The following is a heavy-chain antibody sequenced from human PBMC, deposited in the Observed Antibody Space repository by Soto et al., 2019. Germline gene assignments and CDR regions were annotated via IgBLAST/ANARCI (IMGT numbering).Heavy chain of an antibody. CDR3: AKDTGYSGFDTFDY. Sequence: EVQLLESGGDLVPPGGSLRLSCVASGFIFSDYAMSWVRQAPGKGLEWVSATSGSGGSTYYADSVKGRFTISRDNSKNTLYLQMNSLRDEDTAVYYCAKDTGYSGFDTFDYWGQGTLVPVSS. J-gene: IGHJ4*02. V-gene: IGHV3-23*01. D-gene: IGHD5-12*01. CDR1: GFIFSDYA. CDR2: TSGSGGST.